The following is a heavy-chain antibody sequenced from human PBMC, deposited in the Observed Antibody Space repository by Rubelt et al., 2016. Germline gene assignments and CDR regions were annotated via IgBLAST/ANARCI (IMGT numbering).Heavy chain of an antibody. V-gene: IGHV3-30-3*02. D-gene: IGHD3-22*01. Sequence: GFTFSSYAMHWVRQAPGKGLEWVAVISYDGSNKYYADSVKGRFTISRDNSKNSLYLQMNSLRAEDTAVYYCAKWPEYYCDSPTKPSSREFDYWGQGTLVTVSS. CDR1: GFTFSSYA. J-gene: IGHJ4*02. CDR3: AKWPEYYCDSPTKPSSREFDY. CDR2: ISYDGSNK.